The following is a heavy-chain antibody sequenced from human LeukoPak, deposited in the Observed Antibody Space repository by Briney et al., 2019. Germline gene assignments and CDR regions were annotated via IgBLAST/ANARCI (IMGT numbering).Heavy chain of an antibody. Sequence: GASVKVSCKASGGTFSSCAISWVRQAPGQGLEWMGGIIPIFGTANYSQKFRGRVTITADKSTRTAYMELSSLRSEDTAVYYCARERWLQASDYWGQGTLVTVSS. J-gene: IGHJ4*02. CDR3: ARERWLQASDY. CDR2: IIPIFGTA. CDR1: GGTFSSCA. V-gene: IGHV1-69*06. D-gene: IGHD5-24*01.